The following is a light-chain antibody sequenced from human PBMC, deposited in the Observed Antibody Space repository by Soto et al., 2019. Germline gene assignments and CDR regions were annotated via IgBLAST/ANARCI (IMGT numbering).Light chain of an antibody. J-gene: IGLJ1*01. CDR3: CAYAGSSVYV. Sequence: QSALTQPASVSGSPGQSITISCTGTSSDVGTYNFVSWYQQHPGKAPKLMIYGGSKRPSGVSHRFSGSTSGYTASLTISGLQAEDEADFYCCAYAGSSVYVFGTGTKVTVL. V-gene: IGLV2-23*01. CDR1: SSDVGTYNF. CDR2: GGS.